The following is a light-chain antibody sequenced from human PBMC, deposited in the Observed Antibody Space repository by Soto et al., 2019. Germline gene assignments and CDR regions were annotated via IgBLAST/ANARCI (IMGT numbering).Light chain of an antibody. V-gene: IGLV2-14*01. CDR1: SSDVGGYNY. CDR3: SSYTSSSTPS. J-gene: IGLJ1*01. Sequence: QSALPQPASVSGSPGQSITISCTGTSSDVGGYNYVSWYQQHPGKAPKLMIYDVSNRPSGVSNRFSGSKSGNTASLTISGLQAEDEADYYCSSYTSSSTPSFGTATKVPVL. CDR2: DVS.